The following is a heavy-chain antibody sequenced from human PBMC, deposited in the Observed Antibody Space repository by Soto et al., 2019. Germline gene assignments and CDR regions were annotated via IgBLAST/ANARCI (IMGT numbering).Heavy chain of an antibody. CDR1: GYTFTSYA. CDR2: ISAYNGNT. J-gene: IGHJ4*02. V-gene: IGHV1-18*04. Sequence: QVQLVQSGAEVKKPGASVKVSCKASGYTFTSYAISWVRQAPGQGLEWMGGISAYNGNTDYAQKFQGRVTMTTDTSTSIAYMKLRSLSSADTAIYYCARDRSSSDYWGQGTLVTVSS. D-gene: IGHD3-10*01. CDR3: ARDRSSSDY.